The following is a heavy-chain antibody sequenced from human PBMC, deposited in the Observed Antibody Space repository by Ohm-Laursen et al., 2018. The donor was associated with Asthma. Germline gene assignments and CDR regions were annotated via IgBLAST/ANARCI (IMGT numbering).Heavy chain of an antibody. CDR2: ISWNNGSI. D-gene: IGHD6-13*01. CDR3: AKDIRIAAAGYARYYYGMDV. Sequence: SLRLSCAASGFTFDDYAMHWVRQAPGKGLEWVSGISWNNGSIGYADSVKGRFTISRDNAKNSLYLQMNSLRAEDTALYYCAKDIRIAAAGYARYYYGMDVWGQGTTVTVSS. J-gene: IGHJ6*02. V-gene: IGHV3-9*01. CDR1: GFTFDDYA.